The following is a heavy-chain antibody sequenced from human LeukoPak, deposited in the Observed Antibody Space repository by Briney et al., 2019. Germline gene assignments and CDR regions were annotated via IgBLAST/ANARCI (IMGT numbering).Heavy chain of an antibody. CDR3: ARLRTMIGVGY. D-gene: IGHD3-22*01. CDR2: IYHSGST. V-gene: IGHV4-38-2*01. Sequence: SETLSLTWAVSGYSISSGYYWGWIRQPPGKGLEWIGSIYHSGSTYYNPSLKSRVTISVDTSKNQFSLKLSSVTAADTAVYYCARLRTMIGVGYWGQGTLVTVSS. J-gene: IGHJ4*02. CDR1: GYSISSGYY.